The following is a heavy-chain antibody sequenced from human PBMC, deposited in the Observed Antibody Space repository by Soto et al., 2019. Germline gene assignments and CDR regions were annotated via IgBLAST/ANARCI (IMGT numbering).Heavy chain of an antibody. CDR2: ISWNSGSI. D-gene: IGHD5-18*01. J-gene: IGHJ3*02. Sequence: GGSLRLSCAASGFTFDDYAMHWVRQAPGKGLEWVSGISWNSGSIGYADSVKGRFTISRDNAKNSLYLQMNSLRAEDTALYYCAKARPGYDAFDIWGQGTMVTVSS. V-gene: IGHV3-9*01. CDR1: GFTFDDYA. CDR3: AKARPGYDAFDI.